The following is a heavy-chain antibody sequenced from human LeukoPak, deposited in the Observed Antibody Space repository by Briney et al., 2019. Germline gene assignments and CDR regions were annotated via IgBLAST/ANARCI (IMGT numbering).Heavy chain of an antibody. CDR2: ISSSRSNI. CDR3: ARARGDNDFWSGYCTPDPFDI. D-gene: IGHD3-3*01. Sequence: GGSLRLSCAASGFTFSSYSMNWVRQAPGKGLEWVSCISSSRSNIYYADSVKGRFTISRDNAKNTLYLQMNSLRAEDTAVYYCARARGDNDFWSGYCTPDPFDIWGQGTMVTVSS. CDR1: GFTFSSYS. J-gene: IGHJ3*02. V-gene: IGHV3-21*01.